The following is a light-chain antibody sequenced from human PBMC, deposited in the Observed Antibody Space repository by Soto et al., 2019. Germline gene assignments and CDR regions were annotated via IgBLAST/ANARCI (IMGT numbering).Light chain of an antibody. J-gene: IGLJ3*02. CDR2: EVS. Sequence: QSALTQPASVSGSPGQSITISCTGTSSDVGDYNYVSWYQQHPGKAPKLMIYEVSNRPFGVSNRFSGSKSGNTASLTISGLQAEDEADYSCSSYRSSSTLVFGGGTKVTVL. CDR1: SSDVGDYNY. CDR3: SSYRSSSTLV. V-gene: IGLV2-14*01.